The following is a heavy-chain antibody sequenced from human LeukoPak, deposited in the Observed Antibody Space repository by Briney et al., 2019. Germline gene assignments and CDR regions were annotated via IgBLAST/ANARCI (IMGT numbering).Heavy chain of an antibody. J-gene: IGHJ5*02. V-gene: IGHV3-74*01. Sequence: PGGSLRLSCAASGFTFSSYWMHWVRQVPGKGLVWVSRMNSDGSSIIYADSVKGRFTISRDNAKNTLYLQMNSLRAEDTAVYYCARDLRTTNWLDPWGQGTLVTVSS. CDR2: MNSDGSSI. D-gene: IGHD2-2*01. CDR3: ARDLRTTNWLDP. CDR1: GFTFSSYW.